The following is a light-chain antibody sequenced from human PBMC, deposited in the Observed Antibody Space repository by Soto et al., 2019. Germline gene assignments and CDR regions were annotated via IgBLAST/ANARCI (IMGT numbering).Light chain of an antibody. Sequence: DIQMTQSPSSLSASVGDRVTITCRASRSISNYLNWYQHKSGKAPRLLIYAASSLQVGVPSRFSGSGTGTAFTLTITSLQPEDPATYYCQQSYSVPRFGQGTRVDLK. V-gene: IGKV1-39*01. CDR3: QQSYSVPR. CDR2: AAS. J-gene: IGKJ1*01. CDR1: RSISNY.